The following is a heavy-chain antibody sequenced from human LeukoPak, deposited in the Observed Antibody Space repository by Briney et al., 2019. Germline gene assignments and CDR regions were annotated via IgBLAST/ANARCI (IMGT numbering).Heavy chain of an antibody. CDR2: INHSGST. J-gene: IGHJ6*03. V-gene: IGHV4-34*01. D-gene: IGHD3-10*01. CDR1: GGSFSGYY. Sequence: SETLPLTCAVYGGSFSGYYWSWIRQPPGKGLEWIGEINHSGSTNYNPSLKSRVTISVDTSKNQFSLKLSSVTAADTAVYYCARAGWLGYYYYYMDVWGKGTTVTVSS. CDR3: ARAGWLGYYYYYMDV.